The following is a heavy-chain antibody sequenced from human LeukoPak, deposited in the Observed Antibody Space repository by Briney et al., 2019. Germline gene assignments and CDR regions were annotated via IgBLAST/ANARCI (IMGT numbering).Heavy chain of an antibody. CDR3: ATPLSNTDNN. D-gene: IGHD2/OR15-2a*01. Sequence: GESLKISCKGSGYSFPNYWIGCVRQMPGKGLEWMVNTHPGDSDTRYSPSFQGQVTISADKSINTAYLQWGSVEASDTAMYYCATPLSNTDNNWGQGTLVTVSS. J-gene: IGHJ4*01. CDR1: GYSFPNYW. CDR2: THPGDSDT. V-gene: IGHV5-51*01.